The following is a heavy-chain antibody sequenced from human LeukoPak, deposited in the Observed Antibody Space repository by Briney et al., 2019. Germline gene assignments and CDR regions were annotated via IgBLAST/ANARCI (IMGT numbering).Heavy chain of an antibody. CDR1: GFTFSGSA. V-gene: IGHV3-73*01. Sequence: GGSLRLSCAASGFTFSGSAMHWVRQASGKGLEWVGRIRSKANSYATAYAASVKGRFTISRDDSKNTAYLQMNSLKTKDTAVYYCTRHSYYYYYMDVWGKGTTVTVSS. CDR2: IRSKANSYAT. J-gene: IGHJ6*03. CDR3: TRHSYYYYYMDV.